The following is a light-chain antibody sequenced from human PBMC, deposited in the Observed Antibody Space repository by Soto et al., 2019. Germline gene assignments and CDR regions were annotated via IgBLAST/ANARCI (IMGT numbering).Light chain of an antibody. J-gene: IGKJ5*01. CDR3: QQVKSYPPT. V-gene: IGKV1-9*01. CDR2: GIY. CDR1: QAISSY. Sequence: DIQMTQSPSTLSVSLGDRVTITCRASQAISSYLAWYQHKPGKAPKLLIYGIYDLQSGVPSRFSGSGSRTDFTLTITSLQPEDFATYYCQQVKSYPPTFGQGTRLEIK.